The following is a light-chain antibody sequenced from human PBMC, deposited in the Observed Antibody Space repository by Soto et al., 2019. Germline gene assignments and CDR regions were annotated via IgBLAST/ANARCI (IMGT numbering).Light chain of an antibody. Sequence: DIVMTQSPDSLAVSLGERATINCKSSQSVLYSSNNNNYLAWYQQRPGHPPKLLIYWSSTRESGVPDRFSGSGSGTDFTLTISSLQAEDVAVYYCQQYYSSPYTFGQGTKLEI. V-gene: IGKV4-1*01. CDR1: QSVLYSSNNNNY. CDR2: WSS. J-gene: IGKJ2*01. CDR3: QQYYSSPYT.